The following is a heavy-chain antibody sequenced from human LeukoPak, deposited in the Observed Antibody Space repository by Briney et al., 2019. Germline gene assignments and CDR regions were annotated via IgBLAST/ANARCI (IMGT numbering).Heavy chain of an antibody. D-gene: IGHD3-22*01. Sequence: GGSLRLSCAASGFTFRSYSMSWVRQAPGKGLEWVSAISGSGGSTYYADSVKGRFSISRDNAKNSLYLQMNSLRAEDTAVYYCARGQDYYDSSGLGVWGKGTTVTVSS. J-gene: IGHJ6*04. CDR2: ISGSGGST. CDR1: GFTFRSYS. V-gene: IGHV3-23*01. CDR3: ARGQDYYDSSGLGV.